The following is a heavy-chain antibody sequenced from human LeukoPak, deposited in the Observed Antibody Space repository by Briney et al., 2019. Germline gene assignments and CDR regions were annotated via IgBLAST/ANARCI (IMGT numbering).Heavy chain of an antibody. D-gene: IGHD3-22*01. V-gene: IGHV1-2*02. CDR2: ISPNSGGT. CDR1: GYTFTGYY. CDR3: ARDREPDSSGYYDVDWYFDL. Sequence: GASVKVSCKASGYTFTGYYMHWVRQAPGQGLEWMGWISPNSGGTSYAQKFQGRVTMTRDMSISTAYMELSRLRSDDTAVYYCARDREPDSSGYYDVDWYFDLWGRGTLVTVSS. J-gene: IGHJ2*01.